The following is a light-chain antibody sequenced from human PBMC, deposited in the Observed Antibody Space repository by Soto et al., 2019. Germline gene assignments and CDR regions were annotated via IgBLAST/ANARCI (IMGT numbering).Light chain of an antibody. CDR1: SSDVGGYNY. CDR3: SSYTSSSIYV. Sequence: QCALTQPASVSGSPGQSSTISCTGTSSDVGGYNYVSWYQQHPGKAPKLMIYDVSNRPSGVSNRFSGSKSGNTASLTISGLQAEDEADYYCSSYTSSSIYVFGTGTKVTVL. J-gene: IGLJ1*01. V-gene: IGLV2-14*01. CDR2: DVS.